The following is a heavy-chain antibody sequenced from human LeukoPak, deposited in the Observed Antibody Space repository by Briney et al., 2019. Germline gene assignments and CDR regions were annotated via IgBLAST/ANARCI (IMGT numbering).Heavy chain of an antibody. V-gene: IGHV1-2*02. J-gene: IGHJ4*02. CDR3: ARDRDTMVRGVIDY. CDR2: VNPNSGGT. CDR1: GYTFTGYY. D-gene: IGHD3-10*01. Sequence: GASVKVSCKASGYTFTGYYIHWVRQAPGQGLEWMGWVNPNSGGTNFAQKFQGRVTMTRDTSISTAYMELSRLRSDDTAVYYCARDRDTMVRGVIDYWGQGTLVTVSS.